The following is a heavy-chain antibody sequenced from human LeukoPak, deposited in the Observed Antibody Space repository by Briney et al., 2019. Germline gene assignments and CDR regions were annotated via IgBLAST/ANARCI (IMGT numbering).Heavy chain of an antibody. D-gene: IGHD3-22*01. V-gene: IGHV3-7*01. CDR2: IKQDGSEK. Sequence: GGSLRLSCAASGFTFSSYWMSWVRQAPGKGLEWVANIKQDGSEKYYVDSVKGRFTISRDNAKNSLYLQMNSLRAEDTAVYYCARDRRRLSYDSSGYWDYFDYWGQGTLVTVSS. J-gene: IGHJ4*02. CDR1: GFTFSSYW. CDR3: ARDRRRLSYDSSGYWDYFDY.